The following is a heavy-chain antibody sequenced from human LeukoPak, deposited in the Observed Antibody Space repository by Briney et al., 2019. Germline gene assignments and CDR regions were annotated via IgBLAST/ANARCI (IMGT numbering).Heavy chain of an antibody. D-gene: IGHD3-10*01. CDR3: ARVGSGSYYISNWFDP. V-gene: IGHV1-69*05. Sequence: SVKVSCKASGGTFSSYAISWVRQAPGQGLEWMGGIIPIFGTANYAQKFQGRVTITTDESTSTAYMELSSLRSEDTAVYYCARVGSGSYYISNWFDPWGQGTLVTVSS. J-gene: IGHJ5*02. CDR1: GGTFSSYA. CDR2: IIPIFGTA.